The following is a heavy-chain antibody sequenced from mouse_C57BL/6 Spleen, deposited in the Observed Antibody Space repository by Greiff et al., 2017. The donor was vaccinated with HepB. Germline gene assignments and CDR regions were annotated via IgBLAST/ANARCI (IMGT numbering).Heavy chain of an antibody. J-gene: IGHJ4*01. V-gene: IGHV5-9-1*02. CDR2: ISSGGDYI. Sequence: EVKLVESGEGLVKPGGSLKLSCAASGFTFSSYAMSWVRQTPEKRLEWVAYISSGGDYIYYADTVKGRFTISRDNARNTLYLQMSSLKSEDTAMYYCTREGLRRDAMDYWGQGTSVTVSS. D-gene: IGHD2-4*01. CDR3: TREGLRRDAMDY. CDR1: GFTFSSYA.